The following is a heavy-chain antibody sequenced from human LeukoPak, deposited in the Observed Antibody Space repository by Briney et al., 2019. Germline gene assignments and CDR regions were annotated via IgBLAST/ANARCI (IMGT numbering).Heavy chain of an antibody. D-gene: IGHD3-22*01. CDR2: INHSGST. Sequence: PSQTLSLTCAVYGGSFSGYYWSWIRQPPGKGMEWIGEINHSGSTNYNPSLKSRVTISVDTSKNQFSLKLSSVTAADTAVYYCARVRYYYDSSGYYYNYFDYWGQGTLVTVSS. CDR1: GGSFSGYY. J-gene: IGHJ4*02. CDR3: ARVRYYYDSSGYYYNYFDY. V-gene: IGHV4-34*01.